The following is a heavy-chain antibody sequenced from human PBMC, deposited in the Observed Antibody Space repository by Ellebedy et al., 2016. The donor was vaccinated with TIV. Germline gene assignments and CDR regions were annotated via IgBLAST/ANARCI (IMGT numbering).Heavy chain of an antibody. Sequence: ASVKVSCXASGYAFHSYDINWVRQATGQGLEWMGWMNPNSGNTGYAQKFQGRVTMTRDTSTSTLYMELSSLRSEDTAVYYCLRDLNWIFGDVWGQGTLVTVSS. D-gene: IGHD1-1*01. V-gene: IGHV1-8*01. CDR3: LRDLNWIFGDV. CDR2: MNPNSGNT. J-gene: IGHJ4*02. CDR1: GYAFHSYD.